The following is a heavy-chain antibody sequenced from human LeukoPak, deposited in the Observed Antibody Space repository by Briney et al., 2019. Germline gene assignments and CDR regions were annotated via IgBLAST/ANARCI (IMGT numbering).Heavy chain of an antibody. CDR3: ARGDYYGSGRPPLNYYYYMDV. V-gene: IGHV3-21*01. D-gene: IGHD3-10*01. CDR1: GFTFSSYS. J-gene: IGHJ6*03. CDR2: ISSSSSYI. Sequence: GGSLRLSCAASGFTFSSYSMNWVRQAPGKGLEWVSSISSSSSYIYYADSVRGRFTISRDNAKNSLYLQMNSLRAEDTAVYYCARGDYYGSGRPPLNYYYYMDVWGKGTTVTVSS.